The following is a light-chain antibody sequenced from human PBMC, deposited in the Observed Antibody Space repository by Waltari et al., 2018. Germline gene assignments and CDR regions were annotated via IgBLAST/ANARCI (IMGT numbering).Light chain of an antibody. V-gene: IGLV8-61*01. Sequence: QTVVTQAPSFSVSPGGPVTLTCAFSSASVSTSFSPGWYQQTPGQAPRTLIYSTDTRSSGVPDRFSGSILGSKAALTITGAQADDESDYYCVLYLPSGIWVFGGGTKLTVL. CDR3: VLYLPSGIWV. CDR2: STD. CDR1: SASVSTSFS. J-gene: IGLJ3*02.